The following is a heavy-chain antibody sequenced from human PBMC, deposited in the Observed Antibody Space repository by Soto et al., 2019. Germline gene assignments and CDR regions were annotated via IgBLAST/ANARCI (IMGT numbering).Heavy chain of an antibody. D-gene: IGHD2-15*01. Sequence: ASVKVSCKASGYTFTGYYMHWVRQAPGQGLEWMGWINPNSGGTNYAQKLQGWVTMTRDTSISTAYMELSRLRSDDTAVYYCAAAHCSGGSCYLGRGAFDIWGQGTMVTVSS. V-gene: IGHV1-2*04. CDR2: INPNSGGT. J-gene: IGHJ3*02. CDR1: GYTFTGYY. CDR3: AAAHCSGGSCYLGRGAFDI.